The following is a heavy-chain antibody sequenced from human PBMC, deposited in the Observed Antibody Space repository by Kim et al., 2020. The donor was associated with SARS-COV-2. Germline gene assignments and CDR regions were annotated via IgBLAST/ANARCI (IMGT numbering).Heavy chain of an antibody. D-gene: IGHD2-15*01. Sequence: GGSLRLSCAASGFTVSSNYMSWVRQAPGKGLEWVSVIYSGGSTYYADSVKGRFTISRDNSKNTLYLQMNSLRAEDTAVYYCARSRCSGGSCYDYWGQGTLVTVSS. CDR3: ARSRCSGGSCYDY. CDR1: GFTVSSNY. J-gene: IGHJ4*02. V-gene: IGHV3-66*01. CDR2: IYSGGST.